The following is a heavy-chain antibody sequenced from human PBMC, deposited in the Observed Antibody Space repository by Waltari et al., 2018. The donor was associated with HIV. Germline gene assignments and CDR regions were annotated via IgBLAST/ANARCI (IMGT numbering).Heavy chain of an antibody. J-gene: IGHJ4*02. CDR2: ISYDGSNK. D-gene: IGHD1-26*01. V-gene: IGHV3-30*18. CDR1: GFTFSSSG. Sequence: QVQLVESGGGVVQPGRYLRLSCAASGFTFSSSGMHWVRQAPGKGLEWVAVISYDGSNKYYADSVKGRFTISRDNSKNTLYLQMNSLRAEDTAVYYCAKVVGATYYGYFDYWGQGTLVTVSS. CDR3: AKVVGATYYGYFDY.